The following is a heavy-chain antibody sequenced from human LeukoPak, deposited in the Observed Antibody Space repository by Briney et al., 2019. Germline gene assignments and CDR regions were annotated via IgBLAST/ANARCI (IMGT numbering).Heavy chain of an antibody. D-gene: IGHD1-26*01. V-gene: IGHV3-21*01. J-gene: IGHJ4*02. Sequence: GSLRLSCAASGFTFSDYEMNWVRQAPGKGLEWVSSISTSKRYIYYADSVKGRFTISRDNAKNSLYLEMTSLRVEDTAVYYCASGSPAGDYWGQGTLVTVSS. CDR2: ISTSKRYI. CDR3: ASGSPAGDY. CDR1: GFTFSDYE.